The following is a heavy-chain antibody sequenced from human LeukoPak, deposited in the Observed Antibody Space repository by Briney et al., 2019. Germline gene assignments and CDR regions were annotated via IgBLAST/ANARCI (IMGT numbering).Heavy chain of an antibody. V-gene: IGHV3-7*01. CDR1: GFTFSSYW. Sequence: GGSLRPSCAASGFTFSSYWMSWVRQAPGKGLEWVANIKQDGSEKYYVDSVKGRFTTSRDNAKNSPYLQMNSLRAEDTAVYYCARDAEQQRGYMDVWGKGTTVTVSS. CDR2: IKQDGSEK. D-gene: IGHD6-13*01. J-gene: IGHJ6*03. CDR3: ARDAEQQRGYMDV.